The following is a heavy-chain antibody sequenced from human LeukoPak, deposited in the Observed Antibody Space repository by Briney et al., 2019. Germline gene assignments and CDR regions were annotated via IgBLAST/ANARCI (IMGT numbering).Heavy chain of an antibody. CDR2: IYPGDSDT. CDR1: GYSFTSYW. Sequence: GESLKISCKGSGYSFTSYWIGWVRQVPGKGLEWMGIIYPGDSDTRYSPSFQGQVTISADKSISTAYLQWSSLKASDTAMYYCATHQHTGPGDTAMLTPDYWGQGTLVTVSS. J-gene: IGHJ4*02. D-gene: IGHD5-18*01. V-gene: IGHV5-51*01. CDR3: ATHQHTGPGDTAMLTPDY.